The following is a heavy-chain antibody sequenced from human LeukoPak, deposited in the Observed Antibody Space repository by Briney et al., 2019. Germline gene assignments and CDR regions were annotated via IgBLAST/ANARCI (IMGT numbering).Heavy chain of an antibody. CDR2: INPSGGST. CDR1: GYTFTSYY. J-gene: IGHJ6*02. CDR3: ASVYKYGMDV. Sequence: ASVKVSYKASGYTFTSYYMHWVRQAPGQGLEWMGIINPSGGSTSHAQKFQGRVTMTRDTSASTVYMELSSLRSEDTAVYYCASVYKYGMDVWGQGTTVTVSS. V-gene: IGHV1-46*01.